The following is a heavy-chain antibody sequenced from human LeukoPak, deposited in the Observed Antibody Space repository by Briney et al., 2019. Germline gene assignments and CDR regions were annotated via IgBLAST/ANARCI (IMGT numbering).Heavy chain of an antibody. CDR2: VSRNGDTT. V-gene: IGHV3-23*01. CDR1: GFTFSSYA. CDR3: AKTYYYDTRVYADVFDM. D-gene: IGHD3-22*01. Sequence: PGGPLRLSCAASGFTFSSYAMGWVRQAPGKGLEWVSSVSRNGDTTYYADSVKGRFILSRDNSKSAVYLQMNSLRAEDTAVYYCAKTYYYDTRVYADVFDMWGHGTMVAVSS. J-gene: IGHJ3*02.